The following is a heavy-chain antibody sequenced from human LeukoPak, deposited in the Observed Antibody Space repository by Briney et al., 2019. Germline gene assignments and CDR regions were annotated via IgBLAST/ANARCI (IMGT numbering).Heavy chain of an antibody. D-gene: IGHD4-11*01. CDR2: ISYDGSNK. Sequence: PGWSLTLSCPASGCTFRRYAMHWVRQAPGTGLEGPAVISYDGSNKYYADSVKRRFTIYRDNSMNTLYLQMSILRAEDTAVYYCARYTHSTVAPYFDFGGRGPLVPVTS. V-gene: IGHV3-30-3*01. CDR3: ARYTHSTVAPYFDF. CDR1: GCTFRRYA. J-gene: IGHJ4*02.